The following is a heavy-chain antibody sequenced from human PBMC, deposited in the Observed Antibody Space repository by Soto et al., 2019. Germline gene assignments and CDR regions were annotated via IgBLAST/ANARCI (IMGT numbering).Heavy chain of an antibody. V-gene: IGHV1-69*13. Sequence: ASVKVSCKASGGTFSSYAISWVRQAPGQGLEWMGGIIPIFGTANYAQKFQGRVTITADESTSTAYMELSSLRSEDTAVYYCARVLRGYSGLFDYWGQGTLVTVSS. D-gene: IGHD5-12*01. J-gene: IGHJ4*02. CDR2: IIPIFGTA. CDR1: GGTFSSYA. CDR3: ARVLRGYSGLFDY.